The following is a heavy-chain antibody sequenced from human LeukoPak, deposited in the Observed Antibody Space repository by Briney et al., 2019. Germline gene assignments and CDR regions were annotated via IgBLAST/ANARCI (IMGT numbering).Heavy chain of an antibody. Sequence: GASVKVSCTASGYTFTSYDINWVRQATGQGLEWMGWVNPNSGNTGYAQKFQGRVTMTRNTSISTAYMELSSLRSEDTAVYYCARDSSATVKVTNFDYWGQGTLVTVSS. D-gene: IGHD4-17*01. J-gene: IGHJ4*02. CDR1: GYTFTSYD. CDR3: ARDSSATVKVTNFDY. V-gene: IGHV1-8*01. CDR2: VNPNSGNT.